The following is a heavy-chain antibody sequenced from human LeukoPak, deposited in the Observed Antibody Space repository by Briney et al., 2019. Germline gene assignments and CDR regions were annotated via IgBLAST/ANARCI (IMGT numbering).Heavy chain of an antibody. V-gene: IGHV1-69*13. J-gene: IGHJ4*02. D-gene: IGHD1-26*01. CDR1: GGTFSRYA. CDR3: ARREGYSGSYFDY. CDR2: FIPIFGTA. Sequence: GASVKVSCKASGGTFSRYAISWVRQAPGQGLEWMGGFIPIFGTANYAQKFQGRVTITADESTSTAYMELSSLRSEDTAVYYCARREGYSGSYFDYWGQGTLVTVSS.